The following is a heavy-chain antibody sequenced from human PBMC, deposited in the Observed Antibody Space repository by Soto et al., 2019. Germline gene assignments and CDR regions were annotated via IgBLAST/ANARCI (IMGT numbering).Heavy chain of an antibody. CDR3: ARGPEYSRTFAP. J-gene: IGHJ5*02. CDR2: MNPNSGNT. D-gene: IGHD6-6*01. CDR1: GYTFTSYD. Sequence: QVQLVQSGAEVKKPGASVKVSCKASGYTFTSYDINWVRQATGQGLEWMGWMNPNSGNTGSAQKCQGRVTMTRNTAISTAYMELSSLRSEDTAVYYCARGPEYSRTFAPWGQGTLVTVSS. V-gene: IGHV1-8*01.